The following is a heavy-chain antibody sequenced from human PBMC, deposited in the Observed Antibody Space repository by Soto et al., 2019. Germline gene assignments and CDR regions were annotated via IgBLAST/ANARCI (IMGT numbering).Heavy chain of an antibody. CDR3: ARYRLYDSCGYYLGHYYYYGMDV. D-gene: IGHD3-22*01. CDR1: GYTFTSYD. V-gene: IGHV1-8*01. CDR2: MNPNSGNT. Sequence: ASVKVSCKASGYTFTSYDINWVRQATGQGLEWMGWMNPNSGNTGYAQKFQGRVTMTRNTSISTAYMELSSLRSEDTAVYYCARYRLYDSCGYYLGHYYYYGMDVWGQGTTVTVS. J-gene: IGHJ6*02.